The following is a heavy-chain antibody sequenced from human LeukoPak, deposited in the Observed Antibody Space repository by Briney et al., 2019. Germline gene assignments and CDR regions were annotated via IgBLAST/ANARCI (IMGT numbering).Heavy chain of an antibody. V-gene: IGHV1-2*02. J-gene: IGHJ6*02. Sequence: ASVTVSCKASGYTFTGYYMHWVRQAPGQGLEWMGWINPNSGGTNYAQKFQGRVTMTRDTSISTAYMELSRLRSDDTAVYYCARDRGDSSSSGDYYYGMDVWGQGTTVTVSS. CDR1: GYTFTGYY. D-gene: IGHD6-6*01. CDR2: INPNSGGT. CDR3: ARDRGDSSSSGDYYYGMDV.